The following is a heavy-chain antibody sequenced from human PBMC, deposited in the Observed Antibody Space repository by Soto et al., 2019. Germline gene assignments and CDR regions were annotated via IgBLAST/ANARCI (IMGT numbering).Heavy chain of an antibody. Sequence: GGSLRLSCAAAGFTVSSNYMSWVRQAPGKGLEWVSVIYSGGSTYYPDSVKGGFTISRDNSKNTLYLQMNSLRAEDTAVYYCARDITLDYWGQGTLVTVSS. CDR3: ARDITLDY. V-gene: IGHV3-66*01. D-gene: IGHD3-10*01. CDR2: IYSGGST. CDR1: GFTVSSNY. J-gene: IGHJ4*02.